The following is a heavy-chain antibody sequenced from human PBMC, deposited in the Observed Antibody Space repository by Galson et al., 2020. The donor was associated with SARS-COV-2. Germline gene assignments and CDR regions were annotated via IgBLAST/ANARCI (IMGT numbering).Heavy chain of an antibody. CDR3: ARDLYCSGGSCDSNGMDV. CDR2: ISSSGSTI. V-gene: IGHV3-11*01. Sequence: GESLKISCAASGFTFSDYYMSWIRQAPGKGLEWVSYISSSGSTIYYADSVKGRFTISRDNAKNSLYLQMNSLRAEDTAVYYCARDLYCSGGSCDSNGMDVWGQGTTVTVSS. D-gene: IGHD2-15*01. CDR1: GFTFSDYY. J-gene: IGHJ6*02.